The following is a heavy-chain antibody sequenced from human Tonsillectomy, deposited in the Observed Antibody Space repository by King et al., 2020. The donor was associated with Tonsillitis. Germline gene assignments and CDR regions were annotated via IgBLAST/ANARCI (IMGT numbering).Heavy chain of an antibody. D-gene: IGHD2-21*02. Sequence: VQLVESGGGVVQPGRSLRLSCAASGFTFSSYGMHWVRQAPGKGLEWVAVISYDGSNKYYADSVKGRFTISRDNSKNTLYLQRNSLRAEDTAVYYCAKVDCGGDCSIGYWGQGTLVTVSS. CDR1: GFTFSSYG. V-gene: IGHV3-30*18. J-gene: IGHJ4*02. CDR3: AKVDCGGDCSIGY. CDR2: ISYDGSNK.